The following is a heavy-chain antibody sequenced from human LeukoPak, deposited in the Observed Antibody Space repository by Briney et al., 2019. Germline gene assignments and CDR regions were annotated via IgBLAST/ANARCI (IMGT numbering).Heavy chain of an antibody. J-gene: IGHJ4*02. V-gene: IGHV1-46*01. CDR1: GYTFTSNY. CDR2: INPSGGST. CDR3: ARDPDRTWPFDY. D-gene: IGHD3-16*01. Sequence: GAPVKVSCKAFGYTFTSNYMHWVRQAPGQGLEWMGLINPSGGSTRYAQKFQGRVTMTRDMSTSTVYMELSSLRSEDTAVYYCARDPDRTWPFDYWGQGTLVTVSS.